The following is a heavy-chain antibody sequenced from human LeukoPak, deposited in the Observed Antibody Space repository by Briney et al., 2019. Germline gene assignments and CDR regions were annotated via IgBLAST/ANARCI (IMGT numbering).Heavy chain of an antibody. D-gene: IGHD3-3*01. CDR2: ISSSGSTI. V-gene: IGHV3-48*03. J-gene: IGHJ3*02. CDR3: ARGDDTDFWSGYYLDI. Sequence: PGGSLRLSCAASGFTFSSYEMNWVRQAPGKGLEWVSYISSSGSTIYYADSVKDRITISRDNAKNSLYLQMNILRAEDTAVYYCARGDDTDFWSGYYLDIWDQGTMITVSS. CDR1: GFTFSSYE.